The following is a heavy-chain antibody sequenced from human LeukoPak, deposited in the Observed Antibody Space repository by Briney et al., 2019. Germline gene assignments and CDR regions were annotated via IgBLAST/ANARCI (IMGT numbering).Heavy chain of an antibody. J-gene: IGHJ4*02. CDR2: ISWNSGSI. V-gene: IGHV3-9*01. D-gene: IGHD1-26*01. CDR3: AKDSSSGSSYFDY. CDR1: GFTFDDYA. Sequence: GGSLRLSCAASGFTFDDYAMPWVRQAPGKGLEWVSGISWNSGSIGYADSVKGRFTISRDNAKNSLYLQMNSLRAEDTALYYCAKDSSSGSSYFDYWGQGTLVAVSS.